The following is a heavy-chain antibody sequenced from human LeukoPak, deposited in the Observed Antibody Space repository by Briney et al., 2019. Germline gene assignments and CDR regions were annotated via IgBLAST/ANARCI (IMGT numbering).Heavy chain of an antibody. D-gene: IGHD3-10*01. CDR1: GGSISSGGYY. V-gene: IGHV4-30-2*01. CDR3: AREARPGPFDY. CDR2: IYHSGST. J-gene: IGHJ4*02. Sequence: PSQTLSLTCTVSGGSISSGGYYWSWIRQPPGKGLEWIGYIYHSGSTYYNPSLKSRVTISVDRFKNQFSLKLSSVTAADTAVYYCAREARPGPFDYWGQGTLVTVSS.